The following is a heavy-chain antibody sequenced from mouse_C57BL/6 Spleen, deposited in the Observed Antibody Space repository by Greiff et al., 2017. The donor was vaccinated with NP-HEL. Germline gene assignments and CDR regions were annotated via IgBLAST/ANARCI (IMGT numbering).Heavy chain of an antibody. V-gene: IGHV1-69*01. CDR3: SRSQLRLPFAY. Sequence: QVQLQQPGAELVMPGASVKLSCKASGYTFTSYWMHWVKQRPGQGLEWIGEIDPSDSDTNYNQKFKGKSTLTVDKSSSTAYMQLSSLTSEDSAVYYCSRSQLRLPFAYWGQGTLVTVSA. J-gene: IGHJ3*01. D-gene: IGHD3-2*02. CDR2: IDPSDSDT. CDR1: GYTFTSYW.